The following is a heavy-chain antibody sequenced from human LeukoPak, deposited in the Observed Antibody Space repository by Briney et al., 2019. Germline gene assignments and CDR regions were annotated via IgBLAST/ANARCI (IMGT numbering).Heavy chain of an antibody. J-gene: IGHJ5*02. CDR1: GGSVSSGSHY. D-gene: IGHD3-16*01. CDR3: ARHYGP. Sequence: PSETLSLTCTVSGGSVSSGSHYWSWIRQPPGKGLEWIGYIFYSGNTDYNPSLKSRVSISDDASKNQFSLKLNSVTAADTAVYYCARHYGPWGQGTLVTVCS. CDR2: IFYSGNT. V-gene: IGHV4-61*01.